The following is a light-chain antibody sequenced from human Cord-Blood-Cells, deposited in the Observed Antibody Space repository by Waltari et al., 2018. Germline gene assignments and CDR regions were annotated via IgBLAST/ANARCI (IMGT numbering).Light chain of an antibody. V-gene: IGLV2-11*01. Sequence: QSALTQPRSVSGSPGKSVTISCTGTSSAVGGYNYVSWYQQHQGKAPTLMIYDFSKRPSGGPERLSGSKADNTASLTISGRQAEDEADYYCSSYAGGDTVVFGGGTKLTVL. CDR1: SSAVGGYNY. J-gene: IGLJ2*01. CDR3: SSYAGGDTVV. CDR2: DFS.